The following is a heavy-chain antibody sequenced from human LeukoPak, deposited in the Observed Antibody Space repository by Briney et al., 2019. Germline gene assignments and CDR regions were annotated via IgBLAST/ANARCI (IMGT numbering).Heavy chain of an antibody. CDR3: ARATGYDYTWGTYRFDS. V-gene: IGHV3-11*01. CDR1: GFTFSDFH. CDR2: ISRDGSTI. J-gene: IGHJ4*02. Sequence: GGSLRLSCAASGFTFSDFHMTWIRQAPGKGLEWISYISRDGSTIYYVASVKGRFTISRDNVKNSLYLQMKRLRADDTAVYYCARATGYDYTWGTYRFDSWGPGTLVTVS. D-gene: IGHD3-16*02.